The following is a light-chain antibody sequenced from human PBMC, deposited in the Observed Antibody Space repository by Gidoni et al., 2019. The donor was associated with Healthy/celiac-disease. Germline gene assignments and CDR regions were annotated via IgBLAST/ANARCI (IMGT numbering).Light chain of an antibody. V-gene: IGKV3-20*01. CDR3: QQYGSKPRT. J-gene: IGKJ1*01. CDR2: GAS. CDR1: QSVSSSY. Sequence: DIVLTQSPGTLSLSPGERATLSCRASQSVSSSYLAWYQQKPGQAPRPLIYGASSRATGIPDRFSGSGSGTDFTLTIIRLEPEDFAVYYCQQYGSKPRTFGQGTKVEIK.